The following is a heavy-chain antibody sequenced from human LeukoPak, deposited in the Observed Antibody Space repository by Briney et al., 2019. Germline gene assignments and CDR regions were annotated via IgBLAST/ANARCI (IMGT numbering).Heavy chain of an antibody. J-gene: IGHJ4*02. CDR2: ISSNGGST. D-gene: IGHD1-26*01. Sequence: PGGALRLSCAAAGVTFSSYAMHWVRQAPGKGLEYVSAISSNGGSTYYANSVKGRFTISRDNSKNTLYLQMGSLRAEDMAVYYCARGEWELPHFDYWGPGTLVPVSS. CDR1: GVTFSSYA. CDR3: ARGEWELPHFDY. V-gene: IGHV3-64*01.